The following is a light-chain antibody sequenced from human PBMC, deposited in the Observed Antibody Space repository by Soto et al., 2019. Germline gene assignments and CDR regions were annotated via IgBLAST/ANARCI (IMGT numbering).Light chain of an antibody. V-gene: IGKV1-8*01. J-gene: IGKJ1*01. Sequence: AIRMTQSPSSFSASTGDRVTITCRASQGISSYLAWYQQKPGKAPKLLIYAASTLQIGVPSRFSGSGSGTDFTITISCLQSEDFATYYCQQYYSYPPWTFGQGTKVEIK. CDR3: QQYYSYPPWT. CDR2: AAS. CDR1: QGISSY.